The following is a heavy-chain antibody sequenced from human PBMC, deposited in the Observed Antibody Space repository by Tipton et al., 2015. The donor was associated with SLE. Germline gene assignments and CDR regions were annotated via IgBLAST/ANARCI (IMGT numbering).Heavy chain of an antibody. CDR2: ISYSGGT. D-gene: IGHD1-26*01. CDR3: ARGVIATTNRGAFEY. J-gene: IGHJ4*02. CDR1: GASISSGAIY. Sequence: TLSLTCSVSGASISSGAIYWSWFRHHPGKGLEWIGYISYSGGTYYNPTLKSRVTISLDTSKNQFSLKLNSVTAADTAVYYCARGVIATTNRGAFEYWGRGALVIVSS. V-gene: IGHV4-31*03.